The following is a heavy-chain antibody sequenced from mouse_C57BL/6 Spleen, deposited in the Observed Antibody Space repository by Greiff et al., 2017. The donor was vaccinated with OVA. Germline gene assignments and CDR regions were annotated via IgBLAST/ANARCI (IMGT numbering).Heavy chain of an antibody. Sequence: VQLMESGPGLVQPSQSLSITCTVSGFSLTSYGVHWVRQSPGKGLEWLGVIWRGGSTDYNAAFMSRLSITKDNSKSQVFFKMNSLQADDTAIYYCAKAFYSNDAMDYWGQGTSVTVSS. J-gene: IGHJ4*01. CDR1: GFSLTSYG. D-gene: IGHD2-5*01. CDR2: IWRGGST. CDR3: AKAFYSNDAMDY. V-gene: IGHV2-5*01.